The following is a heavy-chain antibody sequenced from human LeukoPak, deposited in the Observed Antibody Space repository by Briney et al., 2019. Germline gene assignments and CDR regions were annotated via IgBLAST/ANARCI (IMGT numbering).Heavy chain of an antibody. CDR2: ISSSGSTI. CDR3: ARSYCSGGGCYPPYY. CDR1: GFTFSSYE. V-gene: IGHV3-48*03. J-gene: IGHJ4*02. D-gene: IGHD2-15*01. Sequence: GGSLRLSCAASGFTFSSYEMNWVRQAPGKGLEWVSYISSSGSTIYYADSVKGRFTISRDNAKNSLYLQMNSLRAEDTALYYCARSYCSGGGCYPPYYWGQGTLVTVSS.